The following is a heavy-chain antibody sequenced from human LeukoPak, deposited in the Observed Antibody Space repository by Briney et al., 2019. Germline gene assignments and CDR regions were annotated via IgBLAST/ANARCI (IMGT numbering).Heavy chain of an antibody. D-gene: IGHD3-22*01. J-gene: IGHJ4*02. CDR1: GYTFTSYG. CDR3: ARVSSRYYDSSGYLQRFDY. Sequence: ASVTVSFKASGYTFTSYGISWVRQAPGQGLEWMGWISAYNGNTNYAQKLQGRVTMTTDTSTSTAYMELRSLRSDDTAVYYCARVSSRYYDSSGYLQRFDYWGQGTLVTVSS. CDR2: ISAYNGNT. V-gene: IGHV1-18*01.